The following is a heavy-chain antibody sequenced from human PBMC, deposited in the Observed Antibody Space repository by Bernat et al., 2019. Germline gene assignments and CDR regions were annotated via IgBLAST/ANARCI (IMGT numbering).Heavy chain of an antibody. V-gene: IGHV4-59*01. CDR2: IYYSGST. CDR3: ARYKVAAAGNYSYYMDV. J-gene: IGHJ6*03. D-gene: IGHD6-13*01. Sequence: QVQLQESGPGLVKPSETLSLTCTVSGGSISSFYCSWIRQPPRKGLELIGYIYYSGSTNYNPSLKSRVTISVDTSKNRFSLTLSPVTAADTAMYYCARYKVAAAGNYSYYMDVWGKGTTVTVSS. CDR1: GGSISSFY.